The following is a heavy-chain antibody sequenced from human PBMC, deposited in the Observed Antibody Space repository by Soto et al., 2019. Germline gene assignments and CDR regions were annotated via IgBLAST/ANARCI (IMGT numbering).Heavy chain of an antibody. CDR2: ISAYNGNT. V-gene: IGHV1-18*01. Sequence: GASVKVSCKASGYTFTSYGISWVRQAPGQGLEWMGWISAYNGNTNYAQKLQGRVTMTTDTSTSTAYMELRSLRSDDTAVYYCAREEVNDFWSADAFDIWGQGTMVTVS. J-gene: IGHJ3*02. CDR3: AREEVNDFWSADAFDI. D-gene: IGHD3-3*01. CDR1: GYTFTSYG.